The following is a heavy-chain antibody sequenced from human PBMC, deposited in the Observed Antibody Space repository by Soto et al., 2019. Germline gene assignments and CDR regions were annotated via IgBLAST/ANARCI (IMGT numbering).Heavy chain of an antibody. V-gene: IGHV2-26*01. J-gene: IGHJ5*02. CDR2: IDSSGEK. D-gene: IGHD6-19*01. CDR3: ARRHLAVAVSPWFDP. Sequence: QVTLKESGPVLVNPTETLTLRWTVSGLSITDSEMGVSWIRQPPGQPLEWLAHIDSSGEKSYRTFLKSRLAISKDTSKSQIVLTMTNMDPADTATYYCARRHLAVAVSPWFDPWGQGIPVTVSS. CDR1: GLSITDSEMG.